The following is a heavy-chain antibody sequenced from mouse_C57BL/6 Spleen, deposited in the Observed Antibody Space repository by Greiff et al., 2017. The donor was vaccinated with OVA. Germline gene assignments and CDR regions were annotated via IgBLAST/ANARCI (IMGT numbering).Heavy chain of an antibody. CDR3: ARSIYYGNYGGFAY. V-gene: IGHV1-61*01. J-gene: IGHJ3*01. Sequence: VQLQQPGAELVRPGSSVKLSCKASGYTFTSYWMDWVKQRPGQGLEWIGNIYPSDSETHYNQKFKDKATLTVDKSYSTAYMQLSSLTSEDSAVYYCARSIYYGNYGGFAYWGQGTLVTVSA. D-gene: IGHD2-1*01. CDR2: IYPSDSET. CDR1: GYTFTSYW.